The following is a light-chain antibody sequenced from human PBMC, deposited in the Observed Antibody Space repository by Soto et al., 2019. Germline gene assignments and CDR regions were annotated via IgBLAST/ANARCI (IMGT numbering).Light chain of an antibody. J-gene: IGKJ2*03. Sequence: EIVFTLSPGTLSLSPGDRVTLSCRASQSVSSDYLAWYQQKPGQAPRLVIYATSRRATGIPDRFSGSGSGTDFTLTISRLEPEDFAMYYCQQYGDYNSPRYSFGQGTRLEI. CDR3: QQYGDYNSPRYS. CDR2: ATS. V-gene: IGKV3-20*01. CDR1: QSVSSDY.